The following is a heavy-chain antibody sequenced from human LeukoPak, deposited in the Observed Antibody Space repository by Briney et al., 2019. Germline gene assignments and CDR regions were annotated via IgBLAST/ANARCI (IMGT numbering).Heavy chain of an antibody. CDR3: AKSGYSSGWFDDWFDP. Sequence: GESLRLSCAASGFTFSSYAMSWVRQPPGKGLEWVSAISGSGGSTYYADSVKGRFTISRDNSKNTLYLQMNSLRAEDTAVYYCAKSGYSSGWFDDWFDPWGQGTLVTVSS. CDR2: ISGSGGST. J-gene: IGHJ5*02. CDR1: GFTFSSYA. V-gene: IGHV3-23*01. D-gene: IGHD6-19*01.